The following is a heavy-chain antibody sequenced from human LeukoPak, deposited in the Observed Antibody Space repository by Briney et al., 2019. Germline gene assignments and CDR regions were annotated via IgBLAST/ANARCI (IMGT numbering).Heavy chain of an antibody. V-gene: IGHV4-4*07. CDR1: GGSISSYY. D-gene: IGHD6-13*01. CDR3: ARDWGRKGYSANAWFDP. J-gene: IGHJ5*02. Sequence: SETLSLTCTVSGGSISSYYWSWIRQPAGKGLEWIGRIYTSGSTNYNPSLKSRVTMSVGTSKNQFSLKLSSVTAAETAVYFCARDWGRKGYSANAWFDPWGQRTLVTVSS. CDR2: IYTSGST.